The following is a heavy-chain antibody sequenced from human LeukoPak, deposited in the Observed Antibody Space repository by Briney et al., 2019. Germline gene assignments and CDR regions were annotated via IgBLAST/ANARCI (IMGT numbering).Heavy chain of an antibody. V-gene: IGHV3-30*04. CDR1: GFTFSSYA. CDR2: ISYDGSNK. D-gene: IGHD2-21*02. J-gene: IGHJ4*02. CDR3: ARDLYCGGDCYQMAYYFDY. Sequence: GGSLRLSCAASGFTFSSYAMHWVRQAPGKGLEWVAVISYDGSNKYYADSVKGRFTISRDNSKNTLYLQRNSLRAEDTAVYYCARDLYCGGDCYQMAYYFDYWGQGTLVTVSS.